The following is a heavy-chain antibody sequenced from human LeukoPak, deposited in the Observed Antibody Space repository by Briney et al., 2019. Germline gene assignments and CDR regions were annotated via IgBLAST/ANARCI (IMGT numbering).Heavy chain of an antibody. D-gene: IGHD3-22*01. J-gene: IGHJ4*02. CDR2: IHPSGGST. CDR1: GYTFTSYY. V-gene: IGHV1-46*01. Sequence: GASVKVSCKASGYTFTSYYMHWVRQAPGQGLEWMAIIHPSGGSTRYAQKFQGRVTMTRDTSTSTVYMELSSLRSDDTAVYYCARDPRPSYDSSDYYYPGDYWGQGTLVTVSS. CDR3: ARDPRPSYDSSDYYYPGDY.